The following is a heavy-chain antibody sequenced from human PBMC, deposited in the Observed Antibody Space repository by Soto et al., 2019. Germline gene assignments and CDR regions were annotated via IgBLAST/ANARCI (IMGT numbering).Heavy chain of an antibody. J-gene: IGHJ6*02. CDR1: GGSFSGYY. CDR2: ISHSGST. V-gene: IGHV4-34*01. CDR3: ARGHQLLQGGYYYYGMDV. Sequence: PSETLSLTCAVYGGSFSGYYWSWIRQPPGKGLEWIGEISHSGSTNYSPSLKSRVTISVDTSKNQFSLKLSSVTAADTAVYYCARGHQLLQGGYYYYGMDVWGQGTTVTVSS. D-gene: IGHD2-2*01.